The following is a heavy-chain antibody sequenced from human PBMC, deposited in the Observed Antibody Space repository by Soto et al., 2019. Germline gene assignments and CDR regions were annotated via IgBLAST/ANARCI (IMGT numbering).Heavy chain of an antibody. J-gene: IGHJ4*02. Sequence: GGSLRLSCAASGFIFNNYAINWVRQVPGKGLEWVSGISGRGGNTFYADSMKGRFTISRDNSKNTVYLQMTNLRVEDTAIYYCAKPSHSGIYAGSFDCWGKGKMVTVSP. V-gene: IGHV3-23*01. CDR1: GFIFNNYA. CDR2: ISGRGGNT. CDR3: AKPSHSGIYAGSFDC. D-gene: IGHD4-17*01.